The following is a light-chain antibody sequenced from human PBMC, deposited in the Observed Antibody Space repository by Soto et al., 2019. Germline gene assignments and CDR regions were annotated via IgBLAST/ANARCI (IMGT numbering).Light chain of an antibody. CDR2: KDS. CDR1: ALPKQY. J-gene: IGLJ3*02. Sequence: SYELTQPPSVSVSPGQTARITCSGDALPKQYAYWYQQKPGQAPVLVIYKDSERPSGIPERFSGSSSGTTVTLTISGVQAEDEAEYYCQSADSSGTSRVFGGGTKLTVL. V-gene: IGLV3-25*03. CDR3: QSADSSGTSRV.